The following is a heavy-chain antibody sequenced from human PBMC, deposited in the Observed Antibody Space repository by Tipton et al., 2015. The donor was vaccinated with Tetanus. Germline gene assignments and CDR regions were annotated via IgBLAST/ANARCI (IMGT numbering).Heavy chain of an antibody. J-gene: IGHJ6*02. V-gene: IGHV1-18*01. CDR1: GYTFTSYG. D-gene: IGHD4-11*01. CDR3: ASHSNYEGGDYYYYGMDV. CDR2: ISAYNGNT. Sequence: QLVQSGAEVKKPGASVKVSCKASGYTFTSYGISWVRQAPGQGLEWMRWISAYNGNTNYAQKLQGGVTMTTDTSTSPDYMERSSRKTADTAVYSIASHSNYEGGDYYYYGMDVWGQGTTVTVSS.